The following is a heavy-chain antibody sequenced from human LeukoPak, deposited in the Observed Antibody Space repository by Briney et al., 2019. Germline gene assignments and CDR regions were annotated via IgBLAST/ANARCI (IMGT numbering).Heavy chain of an antibody. V-gene: IGHV4-34*01. Sequence: SETLSLTCAVYGGSFSGYYWSWIRQPPGKGLEWIGEINHSGSTNYNPSLKSRVTISVDTSKNQFSLKLSSVTAADTAVYYCATRGRGCSGYGRLYYFDYWGQGTLVTVSS. J-gene: IGHJ4*02. CDR2: INHSGST. CDR3: ATRGRGCSGYGRLYYFDY. D-gene: IGHD5-12*01. CDR1: GGSFSGYY.